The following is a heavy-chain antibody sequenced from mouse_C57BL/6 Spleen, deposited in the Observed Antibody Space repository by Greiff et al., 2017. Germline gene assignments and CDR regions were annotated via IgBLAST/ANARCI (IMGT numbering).Heavy chain of an antibody. CDR1: GYTFTSYW. J-gene: IGHJ3*01. D-gene: IGHD2-3*01. V-gene: IGHV1-55*01. CDR3: ARVYDGYYEFAY. Sequence: VQLQQPGAELVKPGASVKMSCKASGYTFTSYWITWVKQRPGQGLEWIGDNYPGSGSTNYNEKFKSKATLTVDTSSSTAYMQLSSLTSEDSAVDYCARVYDGYYEFAYWGQGTLVTVSA. CDR2: NYPGSGST.